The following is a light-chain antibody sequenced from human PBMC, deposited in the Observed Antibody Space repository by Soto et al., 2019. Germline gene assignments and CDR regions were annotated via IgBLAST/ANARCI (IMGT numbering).Light chain of an antibody. V-gene: IGKV3-15*01. Sequence: EIVMTQSPATLSVSPGARATLSCRASQSVSSNLAWYQQKPGQAPRLLIYGASTRATGIPARFSGSGSGTEFTLTISSLQSEDFAVYYCQQYNNWLWTFGQGTKVDNK. CDR3: QQYNNWLWT. CDR2: GAS. J-gene: IGKJ1*01. CDR1: QSVSSN.